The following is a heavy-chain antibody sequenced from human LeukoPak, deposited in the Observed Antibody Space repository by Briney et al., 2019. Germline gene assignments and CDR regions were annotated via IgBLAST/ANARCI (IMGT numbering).Heavy chain of an antibody. CDR2: MNPNCCNT. V-gene: IGHV1-8*01. D-gene: IGHD2-15*01. Sequence: SVKLSCKSSVYTFTMYDVNWVRQSTGQALERMGWMNPNCCNTGCTQKFQDRVTRIRNTYISTAYMELSSLRSEDPAVYCCARGGTYCSSGSCYRNWFDPWGQGTLVTVSS. CDR3: ARGGTYCSSGSCYRNWFDP. CDR1: VYTFTMYD. J-gene: IGHJ5*02.